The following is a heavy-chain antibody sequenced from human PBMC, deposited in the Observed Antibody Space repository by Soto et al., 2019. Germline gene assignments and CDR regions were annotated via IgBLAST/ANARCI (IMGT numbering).Heavy chain of an antibody. Sequence: QVQLVQSGAEVKKPGSSVKVSCKASGGTFSSYTISWVRQAPGQGLEWMGRIIPILGIANYAQKFQGRVTXTXDXXTSTAYMELSSLRSEDTAVYYCARETQQLVRGFDYWGQGTLVTVSS. CDR1: GGTFSSYT. CDR2: IIPILGIA. V-gene: IGHV1-69*08. D-gene: IGHD6-13*01. CDR3: ARETQQLVRGFDY. J-gene: IGHJ4*02.